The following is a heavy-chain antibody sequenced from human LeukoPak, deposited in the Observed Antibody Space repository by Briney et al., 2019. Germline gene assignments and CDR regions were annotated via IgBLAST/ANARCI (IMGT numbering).Heavy chain of an antibody. D-gene: IGHD3-22*01. J-gene: IGHJ4*02. CDR3: AGRYDSSGYPLH. CDR1: RFNFSYYG. Sequence: VRSLRLSCAASRFNFSYYGTRSVRQAPGRGLEWVAFIRYDGRNKYYPDSVKGRFTISRDNSKNKLYLQINSLRAEDTAVYYCAGRYDSSGYPLHWGQGTLVTVSS. CDR2: IRYDGRNK. V-gene: IGHV3-30*02.